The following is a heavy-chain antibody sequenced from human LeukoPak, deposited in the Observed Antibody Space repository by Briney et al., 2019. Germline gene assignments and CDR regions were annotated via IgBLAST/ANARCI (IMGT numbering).Heavy chain of an antibody. CDR2: IYDSGST. CDR3: ASLVDTAIPSDY. J-gene: IGHJ4*02. V-gene: IGHV4-39*01. Sequence: EPSETLSLTCTVSGGSIRSSYYYWGWIRQPPGKGLEWIGSIYDSGSTYYNPSLKSRVTISVDTSKNQFSLKLNSVTAADTAVYYCASLVDTAIPSDYWGQGTLVTVSS. CDR1: GGSIRSSYYY. D-gene: IGHD5-18*01.